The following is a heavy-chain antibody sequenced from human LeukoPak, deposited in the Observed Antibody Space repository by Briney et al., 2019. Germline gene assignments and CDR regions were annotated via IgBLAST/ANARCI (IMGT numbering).Heavy chain of an antibody. V-gene: IGHV4-39*01. D-gene: IGHD3-10*01. CDR3: ARLYYYGSGSYTAFDP. J-gene: IGHJ5*02. CDR1: GGSISSSSYY. Sequence: NPSETLSLTCTVSGGSISSSSYYWGWIRQPPGKGLEWIGSIYYSGSTYYNPSLKSRVTISVDTSKNQFSLKLSSVIAADTAVYYCARLYYYGSGSYTAFDPWGQGTLVTVSS. CDR2: IYYSGST.